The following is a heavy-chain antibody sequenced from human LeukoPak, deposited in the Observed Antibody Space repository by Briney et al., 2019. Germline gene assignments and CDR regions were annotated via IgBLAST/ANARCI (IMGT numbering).Heavy chain of an antibody. V-gene: IGHV3-23*01. J-gene: IGHJ4*02. CDR2: ISGSGGST. D-gene: IGHD3-3*01. CDR1: GFTFSSYA. Sequence: PAGSLRLSCAASGFTFSSYAMSWVRQAPGKGLEWVSAISGSGGSTYYADSVKGRFTLSRDNSKTTLYLQMNSLRAEDTAVYYCAKGGHYDFWSGYYTPDYWGQGTLVTVSS. CDR3: AKGGHYDFWSGYYTPDY.